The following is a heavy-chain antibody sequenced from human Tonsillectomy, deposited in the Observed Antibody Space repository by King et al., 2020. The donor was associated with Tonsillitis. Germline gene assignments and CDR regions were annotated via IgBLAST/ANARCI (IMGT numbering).Heavy chain of an antibody. CDR2: IYYSGSP. J-gene: IGHJ4*02. D-gene: IGHD5-18*01. CDR3: ARHPYSYGYWF. V-gene: IGHV4-59*08. Sequence: QLQESGPGLVKPSETLSLTCTVSGGSISSYYWSWIRQPPGKGLEWIGYIYYSGSPNYNPSLKSPVTISVDTSKNQFSLQLSSVTAADTAVYYCARHPYSYGYWFWGQGTLVTVSS. CDR1: GGSISSYY.